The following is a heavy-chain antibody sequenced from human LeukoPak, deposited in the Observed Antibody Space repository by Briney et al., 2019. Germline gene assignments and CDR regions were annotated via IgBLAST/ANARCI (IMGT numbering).Heavy chain of an antibody. V-gene: IGHV3-21*01. D-gene: IGHD3-10*02. Sequence: PGGSLRLSCAGSGFTFSTSAMNWVRQVPGKGLECVSSIDYDGSHIYYSASVKGRFSISRDNARDSVYLQMDSLRAEDTAVYYCARDPERYLRTGHYDYWGQGTLVIVSS. J-gene: IGHJ4*02. CDR2: IDYDGSHI. CDR3: ARDPERYLRTGHYDY. CDR1: GFTFSTSA.